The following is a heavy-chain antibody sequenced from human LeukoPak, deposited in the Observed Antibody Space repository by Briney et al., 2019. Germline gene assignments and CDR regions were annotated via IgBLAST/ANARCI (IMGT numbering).Heavy chain of an antibody. J-gene: IGHJ4*02. Sequence: ASVKVSCKASGGTFSSYAISWVRQAPGQGLEWMGGIIPIFGTANYAQKFQGRVTITADESTSTAHMELSSLRSEDTAVYYCARVARYGNYYDSSGPFDYWGQGTLVTVSS. CDR3: ARVARYGNYYDSSGPFDY. CDR2: IIPIFGTA. D-gene: IGHD3-22*01. V-gene: IGHV1-69*13. CDR1: GGTFSSYA.